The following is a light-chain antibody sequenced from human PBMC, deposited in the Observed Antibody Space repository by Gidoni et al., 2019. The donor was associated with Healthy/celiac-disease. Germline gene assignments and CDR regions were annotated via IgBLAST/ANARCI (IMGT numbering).Light chain of an antibody. Sequence: DIVMSQSPDSLAVSLGERATINCKSSQSGLYSPNNKNYLAWYQQKPGQPPKLLIYWASTRESGVPDRFSGSGSGTDCTRTISSLQAEDVAVYYCQQYYSTPRTFGQXTKLEIK. CDR2: WAS. V-gene: IGKV4-1*01. J-gene: IGKJ2*02. CDR3: QQYYSTPRT. CDR1: QSGLYSPNNKNY.